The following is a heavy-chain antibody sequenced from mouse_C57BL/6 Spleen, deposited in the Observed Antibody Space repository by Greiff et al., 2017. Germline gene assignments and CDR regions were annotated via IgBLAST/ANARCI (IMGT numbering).Heavy chain of an antibody. V-gene: IGHV1-39*01. CDR1: GYSFPDYN. D-gene: IGHD1-1*01. CDR2: INPNYGTT. J-gene: IGHJ2*01. Sequence: QLQQSGPELVKPGASVKISCKASGYSFPDYNMNWVKPSTGKSLEWVGVINPNYGTTSYNQKFQGKAPFTVDQSSCTADMLLNSLSSADYAVDYCARGRSGKDDYFDYWGQGTTLTVSS. CDR3: ARGRSGKDDYFDY.